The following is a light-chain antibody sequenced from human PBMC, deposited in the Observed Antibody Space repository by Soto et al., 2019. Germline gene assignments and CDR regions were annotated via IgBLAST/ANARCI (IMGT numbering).Light chain of an antibody. J-gene: IGLJ1*01. V-gene: IGLV2-23*02. CDR2: EVS. CDR3: CSYAGSSTFLFV. CDR1: SSDVGSYNL. Sequence: QSALTQPASVSGSPGQSITISCTGTSSDVGSYNLVSWYQQHPGKAPQLMIYEVSKRPSGVSNRFSGSKSGNTASLTISGLQAEDVADYYCCSYAGSSTFLFVFGTGTKVTVL.